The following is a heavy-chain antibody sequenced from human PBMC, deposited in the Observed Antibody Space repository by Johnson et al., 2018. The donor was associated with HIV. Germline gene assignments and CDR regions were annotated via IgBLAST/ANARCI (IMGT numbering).Heavy chain of an antibody. V-gene: IGHV3-7*03. CDR3: ASGHNAFDI. CDR2: IKQDGSEK. D-gene: IGHD2-21*01. J-gene: IGHJ3*02. Sequence: EVQLVESGGGLVKPGGSLRLSCVASGFAFSDYYMSWIRQAPGKGLEWVANIKQDGSEKYYVDSVKGRFTISRDNAKKSLSLQMNSLRAEDTAEYYCASGHNAFDILGQGTMVTVSS. CDR1: GFAFSDYY.